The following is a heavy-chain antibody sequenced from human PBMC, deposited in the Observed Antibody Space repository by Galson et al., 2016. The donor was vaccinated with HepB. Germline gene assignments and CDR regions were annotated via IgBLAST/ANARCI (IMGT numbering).Heavy chain of an antibody. D-gene: IGHD3-16*01. CDR1: GFTSSIYE. CDR3: ATLELRPPTDY. Sequence: SLRLSCAASGFTSSIYEMNWVRLAPGKGPEWISYIDDRSRTTLYADSVRGRFTISRDNAKNSLFLQMNNLRVEDTAVYYCATLELRPPTDYWGRGTLVTVSS. CDR2: IDDRSRTT. V-gene: IGHV3-48*03. J-gene: IGHJ4*02.